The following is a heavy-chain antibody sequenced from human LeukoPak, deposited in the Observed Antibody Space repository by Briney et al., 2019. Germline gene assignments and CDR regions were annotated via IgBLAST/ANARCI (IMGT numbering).Heavy chain of an antibody. Sequence: ASVKVSCKVSGYTLTELSMHWVRQAPGKGLEWMGDLDPEDGETLYAQKFQGRVTMTEDTSTDTAYMELSSLRSEDTAVYYCATADASVVRGVISGMDVWGKGTTVTVSS. CDR1: GYTLTELS. CDR3: ATADASVVRGVISGMDV. CDR2: LDPEDGET. V-gene: IGHV1-24*01. D-gene: IGHD3-10*01. J-gene: IGHJ6*04.